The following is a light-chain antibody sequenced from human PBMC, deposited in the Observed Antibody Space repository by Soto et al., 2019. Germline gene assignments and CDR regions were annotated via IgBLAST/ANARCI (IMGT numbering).Light chain of an antibody. J-gene: IGLJ2*01. V-gene: IGLV3-1*01. CDR1: KLGDKY. Sequence: SYELTQPPSVSVSPGQTASITCSGDKLGDKYACWYQQKQGQSPVLVIYQDSKRPSGIPERFSGSNSRNTATLTISGTQAMDEAYYYCQAWDSSTRVVFGGGTKLTVL. CDR3: QAWDSSTRVV. CDR2: QDS.